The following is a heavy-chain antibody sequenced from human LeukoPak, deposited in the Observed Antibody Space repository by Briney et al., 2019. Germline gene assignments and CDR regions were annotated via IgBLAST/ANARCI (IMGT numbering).Heavy chain of an antibody. J-gene: IGHJ6*03. D-gene: IGHD6-13*01. Sequence: GGSLRLSCAASGFTFDDYGMHWVRHAPGKGLEWVSGISWNSGSRAYADSVKGRFTISRDNVKNSLYLQMNSLRAEDMALYYCAKGGYSNSPGYMDVWGKGTTVTVSS. V-gene: IGHV3-9*03. CDR3: AKGGYSNSPGYMDV. CDR1: GFTFDDYG. CDR2: ISWNSGSR.